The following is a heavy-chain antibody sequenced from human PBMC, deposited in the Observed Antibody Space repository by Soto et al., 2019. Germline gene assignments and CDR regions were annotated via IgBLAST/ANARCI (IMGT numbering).Heavy chain of an antibody. CDR3: AKDLMGDRSGYYYGGDY. D-gene: IGHD3-22*01. CDR2: ISYDGTNK. CDR1: GFTFNSYG. V-gene: IGHV3-30*18. Sequence: QVQLVESGGGVVQPGRSLRLSCAASGFTFNSYGMHWVRQAPGKGLEWVAIISYDGTNKYYADSVKGRFTISRDNSKNTVYLQMNNRRDDETAVYYCAKDLMGDRSGYYYGGDYWGQGTLVTVYS. J-gene: IGHJ4*02.